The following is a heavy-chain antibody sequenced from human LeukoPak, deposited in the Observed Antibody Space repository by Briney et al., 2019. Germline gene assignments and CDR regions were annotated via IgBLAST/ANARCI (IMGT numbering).Heavy chain of an antibody. Sequence: SQTLSLTCTVAGGSPSISSYCCGWIREPPGKGLERFGSIYYSGNTYYNPSLKSRVTITVDTSKNQFYLKLSSLTAADTAVYYCVRHASGEDYWGQGTLVTVSS. CDR3: VRHASGEDY. V-gene: IGHV4-39*01. J-gene: IGHJ4*02. CDR1: GGSPSISSYC. CDR2: IYYSGNT. D-gene: IGHD2-15*01.